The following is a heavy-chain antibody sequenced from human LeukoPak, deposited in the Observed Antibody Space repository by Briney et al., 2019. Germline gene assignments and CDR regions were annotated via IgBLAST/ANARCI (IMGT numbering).Heavy chain of an antibody. Sequence: PSETLSLTCTVSGGSISSYYWSWIRQPPGKGLEWIGYIYYSGSTNYNPSLKSRVTISVDTSKNQFSLKLSSVTAADTAVYYCAREKHPADWFDPWGQGTLVTVSS. CDR2: IYYSGST. V-gene: IGHV4-59*01. J-gene: IGHJ5*02. CDR3: AREKHPADWFDP. CDR1: GGSISSYY.